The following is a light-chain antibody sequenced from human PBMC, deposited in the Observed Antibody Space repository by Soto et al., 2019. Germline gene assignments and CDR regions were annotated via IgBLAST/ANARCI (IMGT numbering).Light chain of an antibody. CDR2: AAS. CDR3: QKYSSVPV. J-gene: IGKJ3*01. Sequence: DIQMTQSPTSLSASVGDRVTITCRASQDIRNFVAWYQQKPGKAPKLLIYAASTLQSGVPSRFSCSGSGTDFTLTINGLQPEDVATYSCQKYSSVPVFGPGTKVEIK. CDR1: QDIRNF. V-gene: IGKV1-27*01.